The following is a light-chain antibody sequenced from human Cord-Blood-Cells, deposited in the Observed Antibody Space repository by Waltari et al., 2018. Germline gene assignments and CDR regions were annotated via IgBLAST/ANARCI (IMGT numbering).Light chain of an antibody. V-gene: IGKV1-5*03. Sequence: DIQMTPSPSTLSASVGDRVTITCRASPSISSWLAWYQQKPGKAPKLLIYKASSLESGVPSRFSGSGSGTEFTLTISSLQPDDFATYYCQQYNSYRWTFGQGTKVEIK. CDR2: KAS. J-gene: IGKJ1*01. CDR3: QQYNSYRWT. CDR1: PSISSW.